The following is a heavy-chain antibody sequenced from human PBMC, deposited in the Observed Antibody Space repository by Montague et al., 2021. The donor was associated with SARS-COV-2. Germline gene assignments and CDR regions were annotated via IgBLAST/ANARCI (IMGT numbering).Heavy chain of an antibody. Sequence: SLSLSCAASGFTFSSYAMSWVRQAPGKGLEWVSAISGSGGSTYYADSVRGRFTISRDNSKNTLYLQMNSLRAEDTAVYYCAKVVHKYYYDSRRDYWGQGTLVTVSS. J-gene: IGHJ4*02. V-gene: IGHV3-23*01. CDR3: AKVVHKYYYDSRRDY. D-gene: IGHD3-22*01. CDR2: ISGSGGST. CDR1: GFTFSSYA.